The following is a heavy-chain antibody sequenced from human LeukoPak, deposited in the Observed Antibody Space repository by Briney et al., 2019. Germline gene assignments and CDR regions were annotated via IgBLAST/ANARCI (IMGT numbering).Heavy chain of an antibody. D-gene: IGHD2-21*02. Sequence: GGSLRLSCAASGFTVSSNYMSWVRQAPGKGLEWVSAISGSGGSTYYADSVKGRFTISRDNSKNTLYLQMNSLRAEDTAVYYCAKAGFVVVTANDYWGQGTLVTVSS. CDR2: ISGSGGST. CDR3: AKAGFVVVTANDY. CDR1: GFTVSSNY. J-gene: IGHJ4*02. V-gene: IGHV3-23*01.